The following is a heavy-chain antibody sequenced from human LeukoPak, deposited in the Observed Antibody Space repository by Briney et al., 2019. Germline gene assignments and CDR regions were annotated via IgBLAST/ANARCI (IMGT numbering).Heavy chain of an antibody. CDR2: INPSGGST. J-gene: IGHJ4*02. Sequence: GASVKVSCKASGYTFIAYHMHWVRQAPGQGLEWMGIINPSGGSTSYAQKFQGRVTMTRDTSTSTVYMELSSLRSEDTAVYYCVAGNSLGDYWGQGTLVTVSS. CDR3: VAGNSLGDY. V-gene: IGHV1-46*01. CDR1: GYTFIAYH. D-gene: IGHD4-23*01.